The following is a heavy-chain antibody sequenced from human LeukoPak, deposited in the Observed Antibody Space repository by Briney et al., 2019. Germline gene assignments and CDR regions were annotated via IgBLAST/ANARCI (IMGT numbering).Heavy chain of an antibody. D-gene: IGHD6-19*01. CDR3: AKSPAVAGFFDAFDI. V-gene: IGHV3-23*01. CDR1: GFTFSSYA. CDR2: ISGSGGST. J-gene: IGHJ3*02. Sequence: GGSLRLSCAASGFTFSSYAMSWVRKAPGKGLEWVSAISGSGGSTYYADSVKGRFTISRDNSKNTLYLQMNSLRAEDTAVYYCAKSPAVAGFFDAFDIWGQGTMVTVSS.